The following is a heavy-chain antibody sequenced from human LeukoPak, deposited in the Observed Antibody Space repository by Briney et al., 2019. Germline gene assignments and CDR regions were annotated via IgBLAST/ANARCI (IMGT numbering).Heavy chain of an antibody. Sequence: SETLSLTCTVSGGSFSGYYWSWIRHPPGKGLEWIGYIYHSGSAYYNPSLRSRVTISVDTSKNQFSLELTSVTAADTAVYYCARVPPYSSGRGGFDYWGQGTLVIVSS. CDR2: IYHSGSA. J-gene: IGHJ4*02. V-gene: IGHV4-59*13. CDR3: ARVPPYSSGRGGFDY. CDR1: GGSFSGYY. D-gene: IGHD6-19*01.